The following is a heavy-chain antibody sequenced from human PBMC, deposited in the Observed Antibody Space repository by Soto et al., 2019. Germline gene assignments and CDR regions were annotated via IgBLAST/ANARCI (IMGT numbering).Heavy chain of an antibody. CDR1: GFTFSSYD. CDR3: ARDNGIDAFDI. D-gene: IGHD1-20*01. Sequence: EVQLVESGGGLVQPGGSLRLSCAASGFTFSSYDMHWVRQATGKGLEWVSAIGTAGDTYYPGSVKGRFTISRDNAKNSLYLQMKSLRDGDTAVYYCARDNGIDAFDIWGPGTMVTVSS. V-gene: IGHV3-13*01. J-gene: IGHJ3*02. CDR2: IGTAGDT.